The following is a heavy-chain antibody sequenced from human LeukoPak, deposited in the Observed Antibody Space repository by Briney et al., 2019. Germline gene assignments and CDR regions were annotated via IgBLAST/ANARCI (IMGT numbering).Heavy chain of an antibody. CDR2: IYSGGST. D-gene: IGHD5-18*01. Sequence: PSETLSLTCAVYGGSFSGYYWSWIRQPPGKGLEWVSVIYSGGSTYYADSVKGRFTISRDNSKNTLYLQMNSLRAEDTAVYYCARDLSYGVDYWGQGTLVTVSS. CDR1: GGSFSGYY. CDR3: ARDLSYGVDY. V-gene: IGHV3-53*05. J-gene: IGHJ4*02.